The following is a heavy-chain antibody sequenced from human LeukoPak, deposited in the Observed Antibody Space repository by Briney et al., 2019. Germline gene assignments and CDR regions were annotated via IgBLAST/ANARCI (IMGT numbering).Heavy chain of an antibody. Sequence: GGTLRLSCAASGFTFSNYGLSWVRQAPGKGLEWVSAISGSGGSTYYADSVKGRFTISRDNSKNTLYLQMNSLRAEDTAVYYCAKGKMATISHFDYWGQGTLVTVSS. J-gene: IGHJ4*02. V-gene: IGHV3-23*01. D-gene: IGHD5-24*01. CDR1: GFTFSNYG. CDR2: ISGSGGST. CDR3: AKGKMATISHFDY.